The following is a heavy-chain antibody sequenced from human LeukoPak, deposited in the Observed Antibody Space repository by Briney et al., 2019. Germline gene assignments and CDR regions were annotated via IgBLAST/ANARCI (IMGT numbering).Heavy chain of an antibody. Sequence: PGGSLRLSCAASGFSFSTYSMNWVRQAPGKGLERVSSIGSSPTYTFYAASVKGRFTISRDNAKNSLFLQMNSLTAEDTAVYYCTRDPSDYWGQGTLVTVSS. CDR2: IGSSPTYT. CDR3: TRDPSDY. V-gene: IGHV3-21*06. CDR1: GFSFSTYS. J-gene: IGHJ4*02.